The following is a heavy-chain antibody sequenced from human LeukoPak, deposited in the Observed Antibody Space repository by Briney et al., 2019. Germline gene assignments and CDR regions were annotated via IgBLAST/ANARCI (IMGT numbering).Heavy chain of an antibody. CDR3: ARAGSFWHYVY. Sequence: GGSLRLSCAASGFTFSSYTMSWVRQTPGKGLEWVANIKQDGREKYYVDSVKGRFTISRDNAKNSLSLQMNGLRVEDTAVYYCARAGSFWHYVYWGQGTLVTVSS. J-gene: IGHJ4*02. CDR1: GFTFSSYT. CDR2: IKQDGREK. V-gene: IGHV3-7*01. D-gene: IGHD1-7*01.